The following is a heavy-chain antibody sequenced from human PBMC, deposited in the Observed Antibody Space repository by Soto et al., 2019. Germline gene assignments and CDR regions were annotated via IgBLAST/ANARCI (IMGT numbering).Heavy chain of an antibody. CDR1: GFTFSGYP. V-gene: IGHV3-23*01. CDR2: ISTSGGCT. J-gene: IGHJ4*02. CDR3: ATKKYSGRCSWDY. D-gene: IGHD5-12*01. Sequence: VQLLESGGGLVQPGGSLRLSCAASGFTFSGYPMSWVRQTPGKGLEWVSSISTSGGCTYYADSVKGRFTSSRDNSKNTLNLQKNSVRAEDTAIYYCATKKYSGRCSWDYWGQGTLVTVSS.